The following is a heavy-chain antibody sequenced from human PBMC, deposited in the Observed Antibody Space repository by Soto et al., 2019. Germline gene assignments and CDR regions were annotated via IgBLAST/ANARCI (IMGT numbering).Heavy chain of an antibody. CDR1: GFTFSSYA. D-gene: IGHD1-1*01. CDR3: AKDELAELEANFDY. J-gene: IGHJ4*02. V-gene: IGHV3-23*01. CDR2: ISGSGGST. Sequence: PGGSLRLSCAASGFTFSSYAMSWVRQAPGKGLEWVSAISGSGGSTYYADSVKGRFTISRDNSKNTLYLQMNSLRAEDTAVYYCAKDELAELEANFDYWGQGTLVTVPQ.